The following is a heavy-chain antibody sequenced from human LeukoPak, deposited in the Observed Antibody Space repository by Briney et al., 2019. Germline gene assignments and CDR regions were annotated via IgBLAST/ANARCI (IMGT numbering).Heavy chain of an antibody. Sequence: PSETLSLTCTVSGGSISSSSYYWGWIRQPPGKGLEWIGEINHSGSTNYNPSLKSRVTISVDTSKNQFSLKLSSVTAADTAVYYCARGPSLFRYDSSGYYGYWGQGTLVTVSS. D-gene: IGHD3-22*01. CDR2: INHSGST. V-gene: IGHV4-39*07. J-gene: IGHJ4*02. CDR1: GGSISSSSYY. CDR3: ARGPSLFRYDSSGYYGY.